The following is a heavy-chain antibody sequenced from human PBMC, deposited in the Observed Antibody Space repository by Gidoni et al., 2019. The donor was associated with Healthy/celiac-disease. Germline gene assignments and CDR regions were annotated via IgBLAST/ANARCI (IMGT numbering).Heavy chain of an antibody. V-gene: IGHV3-30*07. CDR3: ARAGWDYARDAFDI. Sequence: SRDNSKNTLYLQMNSLRAEDTAVYYCARAGWDYARDAFDIWGQGTMVTVSS. D-gene: IGHD1-26*01. J-gene: IGHJ3*02.